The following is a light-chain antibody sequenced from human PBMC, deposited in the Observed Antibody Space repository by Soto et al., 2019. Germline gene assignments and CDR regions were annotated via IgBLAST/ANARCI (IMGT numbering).Light chain of an antibody. V-gene: IGLV2-14*01. CDR2: DVS. Sequence: QSALTQPASVSVSPGQSITISCTGTSSDVGGYNYVSWYQQHPGKAPKLMIYDVSNRPSGVSNRFSGSKSGNTASLTISGLQAEDEADYYCSSYTSSSTYVVFGGRTKLTVL. CDR3: SSYTSSSTYVV. CDR1: SSDVGGYNY. J-gene: IGLJ2*01.